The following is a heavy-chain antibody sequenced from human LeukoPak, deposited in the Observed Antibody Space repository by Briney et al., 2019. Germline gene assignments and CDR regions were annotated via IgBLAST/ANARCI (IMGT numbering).Heavy chain of an antibody. CDR1: GYTFTNYG. V-gene: IGHV1-18*01. CDR2: ISGHQGNT. CDR3: ASYNCSGGSCYYPYYYYGMDV. D-gene: IGHD2-15*01. Sequence: GASVKVSCKASGYTFTNYGITWVRQAPGQGLEWMGWISGHQGNTKYAQNFRGRVTITRNTSIRTAYMELSSLRSEHTAVYYCASYNCSGGSCYYPYYYYGMDVWGQGTTVTVSS. J-gene: IGHJ6*02.